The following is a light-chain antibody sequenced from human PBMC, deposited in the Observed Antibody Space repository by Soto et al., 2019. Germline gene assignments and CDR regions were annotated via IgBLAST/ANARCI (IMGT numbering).Light chain of an antibody. V-gene: IGKV3-20*01. Sequence: EIVLTQSPGTLSLSPGEGATLSCRASQSVTRYLAWYQQKPGQAPRLLIYDASSRATGIPDRFRVSGSGTDFTLTISRLEPEDFAVYYCHHYVSSPGLGQGTRLEIK. CDR3: HHYVSSPG. CDR2: DAS. CDR1: QSVTRY. J-gene: IGKJ5*01.